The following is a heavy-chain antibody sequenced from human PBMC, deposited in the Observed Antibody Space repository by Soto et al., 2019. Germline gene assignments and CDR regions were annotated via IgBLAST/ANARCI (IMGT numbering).Heavy chain of an antibody. J-gene: IGHJ6*02. Sequence: GGSLRLSCAASGFTFSNAWMNWVRQAPGKGLEWVGRIKSKTDGGTTDYAAPVKGRFTISRDDSKNTLYLQMNSLKTEDTAVYYCTTDGRDSSGYYNLYNGMDVWGQGTTVTVSS. D-gene: IGHD3-22*01. V-gene: IGHV3-15*07. CDR1: GFTFSNAW. CDR3: TTDGRDSSGYYNLYNGMDV. CDR2: IKSKTDGGTT.